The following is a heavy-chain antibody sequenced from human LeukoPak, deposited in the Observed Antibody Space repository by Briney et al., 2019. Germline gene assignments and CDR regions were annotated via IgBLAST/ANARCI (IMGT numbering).Heavy chain of an antibody. CDR3: ARDDLLTYSSGWYLNY. D-gene: IGHD6-19*01. Sequence: ASVKVFCKASGYTFTGYYMHWVRQAPGQGLEWMGWINPNSGGTNYAQKFQGRVTMTRDTSISTAYMELSRLTSDDTAVYYCARDDLLTYSSGWYLNYWGQGTLVTVSS. J-gene: IGHJ4*02. V-gene: IGHV1-2*02. CDR2: INPNSGGT. CDR1: GYTFTGYY.